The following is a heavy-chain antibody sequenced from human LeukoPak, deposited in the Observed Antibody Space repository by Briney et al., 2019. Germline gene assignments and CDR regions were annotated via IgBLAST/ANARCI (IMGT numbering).Heavy chain of an antibody. D-gene: IGHD3-22*01. CDR2: INPSGGST. CDR1: GYTFTIYY. CDR3: ARELSMEDPFTPKNHDSSFGDAFDI. Sequence: ASVKVSCKASGYTFTIYYIHWVRQAPGQGLEWMGIINPSGGSTSYAQRFQGRVTMTRDMSTSTVFMALLSLRSEDTAVYYCARELSMEDPFTPKNHDSSFGDAFDIWGQGTKVTVSS. V-gene: IGHV1-46*01. J-gene: IGHJ3*02.